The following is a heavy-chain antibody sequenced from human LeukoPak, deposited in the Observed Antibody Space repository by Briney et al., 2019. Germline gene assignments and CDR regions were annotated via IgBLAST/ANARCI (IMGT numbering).Heavy chain of an antibody. CDR3: ARVVRGSLDV. Sequence: GGSLRLSCAASGFTFNSYEMNWVRQAPGKGLEWVSYISGRGTTISYADSVKGRFTISRDNAKNSLYLQMNSLRAADTAIYYCARVVRGSLDVWCQGATVTVAS. V-gene: IGHV3-48*03. J-gene: IGHJ6*02. D-gene: IGHD6-6*01. CDR2: ISGRGTTI. CDR1: GFTFNSYE.